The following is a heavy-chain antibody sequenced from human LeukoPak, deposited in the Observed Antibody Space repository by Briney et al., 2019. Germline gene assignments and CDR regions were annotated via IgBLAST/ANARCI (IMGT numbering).Heavy chain of an antibody. J-gene: IGHJ4*02. CDR1: GFTFSSYA. D-gene: IGHD2-2*01. Sequence: GGSLRLSCAASGFTFSSYAMTWVRQAPGKGLEWVSAISASGGSTYYADSVKGRFTISRDNFKNTLYLQMNSLRSEDTAVFFCARGDPYCTNTGCGTSFDYWGQGTLVTVSS. V-gene: IGHV3-23*01. CDR3: ARGDPYCTNTGCGTSFDY. CDR2: ISASGGST.